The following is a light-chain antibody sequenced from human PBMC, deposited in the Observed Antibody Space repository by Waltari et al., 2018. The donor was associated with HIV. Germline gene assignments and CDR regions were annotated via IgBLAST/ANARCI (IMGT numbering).Light chain of an antibody. CDR2: AAS. CDR3: QHLNSFPTFT. V-gene: IGKV1-9*01. Sequence: DIQLTQSPSFLSASVGDRVTITCRASQGISSNLAWYQQKPGQAPTLLIYAASSLPTGVPSRFSGSGSGTEFTLTVRRLQPEDFATYFCQHLNSFPTFTFGPGTTVDV. J-gene: IGKJ3*01. CDR1: QGISSN.